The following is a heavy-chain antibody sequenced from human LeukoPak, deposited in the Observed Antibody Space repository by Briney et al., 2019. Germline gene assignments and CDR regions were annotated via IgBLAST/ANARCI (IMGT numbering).Heavy chain of an antibody. Sequence: GGSLRLSCAASGFTFSSYAMHWVRQAPGKGLEWVAVISYDGSNKYYADSVKGRFTISRDNSKNTLYLQMNSLRAEDTAVYYCARATTRIQLPLRVPAFDIWGQGTMVTVSS. CDR3: ARATTRIQLPLRVPAFDI. CDR1: GFTFSSYA. CDR2: ISYDGSNK. J-gene: IGHJ3*02. D-gene: IGHD5-18*01. V-gene: IGHV3-30-3*01.